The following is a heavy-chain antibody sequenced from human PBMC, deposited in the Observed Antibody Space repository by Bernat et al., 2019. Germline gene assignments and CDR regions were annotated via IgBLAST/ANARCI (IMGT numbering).Heavy chain of an antibody. CDR2: INSDGSST. J-gene: IGHJ5*02. Sequence: EVQLVESGGGLVQPGGSLRLSCAASGFTFSSYWMHWVRQAPGKGLVWVSRINSDGSSTSYAHSVEGRFTISRDNAKNTLYLQMNRLRAEDTAVYYCARDWVDTAMVPPLNWFDPWGQGTLVTVSS. D-gene: IGHD5-18*01. CDR1: GFTFSSYW. V-gene: IGHV3-74*01. CDR3: ARDWVDTAMVPPLNWFDP.